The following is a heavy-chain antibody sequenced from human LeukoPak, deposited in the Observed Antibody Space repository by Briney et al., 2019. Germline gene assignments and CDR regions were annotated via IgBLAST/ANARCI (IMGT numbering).Heavy chain of an antibody. Sequence: KSSETLSLTCTVSGGSISSGGYYWSWIRQPPGKGLEWIGYIYTSGSTNYNPSLKSRVTISVDTSKNQFSLKLSSVTAADTAVYYCARQEEYSSGWYYFDYWGQGTLVTVSS. D-gene: IGHD6-19*01. CDR2: IYTSGST. CDR3: ARQEEYSSGWYYFDY. V-gene: IGHV4-61*08. J-gene: IGHJ4*02. CDR1: GGSISSGGYY.